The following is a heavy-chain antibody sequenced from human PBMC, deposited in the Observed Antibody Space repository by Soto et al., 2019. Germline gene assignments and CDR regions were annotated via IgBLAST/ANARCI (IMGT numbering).Heavy chain of an antibody. CDR2: IYYSGST. V-gene: IGHV4-30-4*01. J-gene: IGHJ4*02. Sequence: SETLSLTCTVSGGSISSGDYYWSWIRQPPGKGLEWIGYIYYSGSTYYNPSLKSRVTISVDTSKNQFSLKLSSVTAADTAVYYCARETLYSSGPRLDYWGQGTLVTVSS. CDR1: GGSISSGDYY. CDR3: ARETLYSSGPRLDY. D-gene: IGHD6-19*01.